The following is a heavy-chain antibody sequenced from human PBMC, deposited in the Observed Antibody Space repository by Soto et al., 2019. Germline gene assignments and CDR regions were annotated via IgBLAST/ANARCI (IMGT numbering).Heavy chain of an antibody. D-gene: IGHD2-8*01. J-gene: IGHJ5*02. CDR1: GGSISSDNW. CDR2: VYRSGST. V-gene: IGHV4-4*02. CDR3: ARNGVYSLGS. Sequence: QVQLQESGPGLVKPSGTLSLTCAVSGGSISSDNWWNWVRQPPGQGLEWIGEVYRSGSTNYDPSLXSRAXIXFDMSKNQCSLTLTSVTAADTAIYYCARNGVYSLGSWGQGTLVTVSS.